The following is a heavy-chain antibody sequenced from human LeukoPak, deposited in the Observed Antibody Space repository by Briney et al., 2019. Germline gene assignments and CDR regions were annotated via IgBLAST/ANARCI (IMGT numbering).Heavy chain of an antibody. CDR1: GFTFSSYW. V-gene: IGHV3-20*04. D-gene: IGHD2-15*01. CDR3: ARSVAASRDY. J-gene: IGHJ4*02. Sequence: SGGSLRLSCAASGFTFSSYWMHWVRQAPGKGLEWVSGINWNGGSTGYADSVKGRFTISRDNAKNSLYLQMNSLRAEDTALYYCARSVAASRDYWGQGTLVTVSS. CDR2: INWNGGST.